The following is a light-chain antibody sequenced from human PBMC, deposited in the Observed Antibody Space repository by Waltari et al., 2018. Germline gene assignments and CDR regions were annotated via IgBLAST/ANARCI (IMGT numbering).Light chain of an antibody. CDR3: QQYYSTPLT. J-gene: IGKJ4*01. Sequence: DIVMTQSPDSLSVSLGEGATTKCQSSKNVFYSSKNKNYLALYQHTPGQSPKVLIHWASTRASGVPDRFNGSGSGTDFTLTISSLQAEDVAVYYCQQYYSTPLTFGGGTKVESK. V-gene: IGKV4-1*01. CDR2: WAS. CDR1: KNVFYSSKNKNY.